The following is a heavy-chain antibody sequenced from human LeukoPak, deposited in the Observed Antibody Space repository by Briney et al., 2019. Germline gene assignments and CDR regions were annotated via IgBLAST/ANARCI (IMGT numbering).Heavy chain of an antibody. CDR1: GFAFTTAW. CDR2: IKSKNDGGTT. Sequence: GGSLRLSCAASGFAFTTAWMSWVRQAPGQGLEWVGRIKSKNDGGTTDYAAPVKGRFTISRDDSKNTLYLQMNSLKSEDTAVYYCAKDQTRYGSGSHSHFDYWGQGTLVTVSS. J-gene: IGHJ4*02. D-gene: IGHD3-10*01. V-gene: IGHV3-15*01. CDR3: AKDQTRYGSGSHSHFDY.